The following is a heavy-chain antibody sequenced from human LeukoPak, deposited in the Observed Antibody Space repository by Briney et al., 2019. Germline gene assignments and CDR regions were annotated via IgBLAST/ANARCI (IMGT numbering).Heavy chain of an antibody. Sequence: GGSLRLSCAASGCTFSNYAMIWVRQAPGKGLQWVSVISAGGVSLFSGSGSATYYADSVEGRFTISRDNSKNTLYLQMNSLRADDTAVYYCAKMSGVVWFGELRLPFDYWGQGTLVTVSS. J-gene: IGHJ4*02. V-gene: IGHV3-23*01. D-gene: IGHD3-10*01. CDR3: AKMSGVVWFGELRLPFDY. CDR1: GCTFSNYA. CDR2: ISAGGVSLFSGSGSAT.